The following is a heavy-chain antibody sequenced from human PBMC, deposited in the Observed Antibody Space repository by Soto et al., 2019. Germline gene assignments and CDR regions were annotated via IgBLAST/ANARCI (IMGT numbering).Heavy chain of an antibody. CDR3: AREGPWGTRDAFDI. J-gene: IGHJ3*02. Sequence: PSETLSLTCTVSGGSISTYYWSWIRQPPGKGLEWIGYIFYTGSTNYNPSLKSRVTISVDTSKNQFSLMLNSVTAADTAVYYCAREGPWGTRDAFDIWGQGTMVTV. V-gene: IGHV4-59*01. CDR1: GGSISTYY. D-gene: IGHD1-26*01. CDR2: IFYTGST.